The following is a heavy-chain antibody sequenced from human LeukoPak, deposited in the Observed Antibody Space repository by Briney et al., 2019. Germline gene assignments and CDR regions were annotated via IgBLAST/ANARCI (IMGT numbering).Heavy chain of an antibody. CDR3: ARAPTRMYSSGWYIDY. D-gene: IGHD6-19*01. CDR1: GGSFSGYY. V-gene: IGHV4-34*01. Sequence: SETQSLTCAVYGGSFSGYYWSWIRQPPGKGLEWIGEINHSGSTNYNPSLKSRVTISVDTSKNQFSLKLSSVTAADTAVYYCARAPTRMYSSGWYIDYWGQGTLVTVSS. J-gene: IGHJ4*02. CDR2: INHSGST.